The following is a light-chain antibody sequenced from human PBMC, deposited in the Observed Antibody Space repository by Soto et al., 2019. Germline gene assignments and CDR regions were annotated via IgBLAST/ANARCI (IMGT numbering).Light chain of an antibody. V-gene: IGKV3-11*01. CDR3: QQRSNWLT. CDR1: QSVSSY. Sequence: EIVLTQSPATLSLSPGERATLSCRASQSVSSYLAWYHQRPGQAPRLLIFDASNSATGIPARFSGSGSVTYLPLTISSLEPEDFAVYYGQQRSNWLTFGGGTKVEIK. J-gene: IGKJ4*01. CDR2: DAS.